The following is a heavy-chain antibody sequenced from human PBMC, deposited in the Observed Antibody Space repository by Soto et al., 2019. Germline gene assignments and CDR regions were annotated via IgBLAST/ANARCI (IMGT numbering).Heavy chain of an antibody. Sequence: GGSLRLSCGASGFTFSSYGMNWVRQAPGKGLEWVSSISSSSSHIYYPDSVKGRFTISRDNAKNSLYLQMNSLRAEDTAVYYCARGLHFYDSSVYYGYWGQGT. CDR3: ARGLHFYDSSVYYGY. D-gene: IGHD3-22*01. CDR2: ISSSSSHI. CDR1: GFTFSSYG. J-gene: IGHJ4*02. V-gene: IGHV3-21*01.